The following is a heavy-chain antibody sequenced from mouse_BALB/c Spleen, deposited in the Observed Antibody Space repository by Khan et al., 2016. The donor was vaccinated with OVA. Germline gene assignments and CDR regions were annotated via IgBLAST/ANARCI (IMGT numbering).Heavy chain of an antibody. Sequence: EVQLQESGPGRVKAYESLSRTCSVSGYSITRDYAGKWIRQFPGNRREGMGYIYYSGSTGKQPSLKSRLSITRYTSKNQISLHMNSVTTEDTATYYCVRGRSYSGQGTLVTVAA. CDR3: VRGRSY. J-gene: IGHJ3*01. V-gene: IGHV3-2*02. CDR2: IYYSGST. CDR1: GYSITRDYA.